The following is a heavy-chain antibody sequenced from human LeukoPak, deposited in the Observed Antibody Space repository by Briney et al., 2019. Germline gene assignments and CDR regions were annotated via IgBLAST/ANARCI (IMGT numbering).Heavy chain of an antibody. CDR3: AKGGHPAVVTTRFDS. Sequence: GGSLRLSCAASGFTFDTYGMSWVRQAPGKGLEWVSSISGSGDYMYYKDSVKGRFAISRDNSKNTLLLQMNSLRAEDSAVYYCAKGGHPAVVTTRFDSWGQGTLVTVSS. J-gene: IGHJ5*01. CDR2: ISGSGDYM. D-gene: IGHD2-21*02. V-gene: IGHV3-23*01. CDR1: GFTFDTYG.